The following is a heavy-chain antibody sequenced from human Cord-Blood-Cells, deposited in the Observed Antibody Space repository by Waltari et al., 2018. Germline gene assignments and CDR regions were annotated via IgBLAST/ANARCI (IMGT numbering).Heavy chain of an antibody. Sequence: QVQLVQSGAEVKKPGSSVKVSCKASGGTFSSYAISWVRQAPGQGLEWMGGIIPIFGTANYAQKFKVRVTITADKSTSTAYMELSSLRSEDTAVYYCATYCSSTSCYFDYWGQGTLVTVSS. CDR2: IIPIFGTA. D-gene: IGHD2-2*01. CDR3: ATYCSSTSCYFDY. J-gene: IGHJ4*02. V-gene: IGHV1-69*06. CDR1: GGTFSSYA.